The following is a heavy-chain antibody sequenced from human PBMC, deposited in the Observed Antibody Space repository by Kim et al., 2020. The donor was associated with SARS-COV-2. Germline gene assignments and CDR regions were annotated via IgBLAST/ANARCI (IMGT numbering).Heavy chain of an antibody. J-gene: IGHJ5*02. CDR3: AKDLGWHYDFWSGPLNWFDP. D-gene: IGHD3-3*01. CDR2: ISGSGGST. V-gene: IGHV3-23*01. CDR1: GFTFSSYA. Sequence: GGSLRLSCAASGFTFSSYAMSWVRQAPGKGLEWVSAISGSGGSTYYADSVKGRFTISRDNSKNTLYLQMNSLRAEDTAVYYCAKDLGWHYDFWSGPLNWFDPWGQGTLVTVSS.